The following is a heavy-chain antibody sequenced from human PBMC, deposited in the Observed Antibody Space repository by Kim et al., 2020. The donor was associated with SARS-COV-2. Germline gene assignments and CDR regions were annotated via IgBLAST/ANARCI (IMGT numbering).Heavy chain of an antibody. CDR3: AREESVFYYFDY. D-gene: IGHD3-10*01. Sequence: GGSLRLSCAASGFTFSSYGMHWVRQAPGKGLEWVAVISYDGSNKYYADSVKGRFTISRDNSKNTLYLQMNSLRAEDTAVYYCAREESVFYYFDYGGQGTLVTVSS. J-gene: IGHJ4*02. V-gene: IGHV3-33*05. CDR1: GFTFSSYG. CDR2: ISYDGSNK.